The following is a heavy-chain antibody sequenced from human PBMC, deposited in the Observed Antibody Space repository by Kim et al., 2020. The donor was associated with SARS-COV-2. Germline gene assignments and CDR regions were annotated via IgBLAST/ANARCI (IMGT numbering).Heavy chain of an antibody. Sequence: QSLRSRVTISVDTYKNQFSLKLSSVTAADTAVYYCASQHYSTRSADADYWGQGTLVTVSS. J-gene: IGHJ4*02. CDR3: ASQHYSTRSADADY. V-gene: IGHV4-39*01. D-gene: IGHD2-21*01.